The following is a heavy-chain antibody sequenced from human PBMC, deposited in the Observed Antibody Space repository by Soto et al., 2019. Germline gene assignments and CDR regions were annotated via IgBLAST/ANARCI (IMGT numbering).Heavy chain of an antibody. CDR1: GFTFDDYA. V-gene: IGHV3-43D*04. J-gene: IGHJ6*02. Sequence: GGSLRLSCATSGFTFDDYAMHWVRQAPGKGLEWVSLISWDGGSTYYADSVKGRFTISRDNSKNSLYLQINSLRAEDTALYYCAKGPDSSGYYYYYYGMDVWGQGTTVTVSS. D-gene: IGHD3-22*01. CDR3: AKGPDSSGYYYYYYGMDV. CDR2: ISWDGGST.